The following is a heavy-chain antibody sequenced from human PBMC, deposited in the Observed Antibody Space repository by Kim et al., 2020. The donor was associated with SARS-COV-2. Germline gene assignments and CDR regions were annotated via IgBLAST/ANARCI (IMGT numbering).Heavy chain of an antibody. V-gene: IGHV4-38-2*02. CDR2: IHHSGNT. CDR1: EYSFTSAFF. CDR3: ARVRSVGGTDR. J-gene: IGHJ5*02. D-gene: IGHD6-19*01. Sequence: SETLSLTCTVSEYSFTSAFFWGWIRQPPGKGLEWVATIHHSGNTYYNPSLDSRVTISLDTSKNQFSLKLRSVTAADTAVYYCARVRSVGGTDRWGQGTLVTVSS.